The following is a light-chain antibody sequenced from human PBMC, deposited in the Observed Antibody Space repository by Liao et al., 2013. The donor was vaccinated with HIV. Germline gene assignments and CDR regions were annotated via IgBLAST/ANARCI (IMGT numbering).Light chain of an antibody. CDR2: YDK. CDR3: QSADSSGTCPV. Sequence: SYVLTQPPSVSVAPGETAKITCGGYNIGIKNVHWYQQKPGQAPALVMYYDKTRPSGIPERFSGSSSGTTVTLTISGVQAEDEADYYCQSADSSGTCPVFGGGTKLTVL. J-gene: IGLJ3*02. CDR1: NIGIKN. V-gene: IGLV3-25*03.